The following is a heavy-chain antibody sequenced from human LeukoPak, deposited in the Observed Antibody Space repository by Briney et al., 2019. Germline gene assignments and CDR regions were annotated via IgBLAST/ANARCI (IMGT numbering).Heavy chain of an antibody. CDR1: GGSISSYY. V-gene: IGHV4-59*08. J-gene: IGHJ4*02. Sequence: SETLSLTCTVSGGSISSYYWSWIRQPPGKGLEWIGYIYYSGSTNYNPSLKSRVTISVDTSKNQFSLKLSSVTAADTAVYYCARVRGYTTVAGRGHFGYWGQGTLVTVSS. CDR2: IYYSGST. D-gene: IGHD6-19*01. CDR3: ARVRGYTTVAGRGHFGY.